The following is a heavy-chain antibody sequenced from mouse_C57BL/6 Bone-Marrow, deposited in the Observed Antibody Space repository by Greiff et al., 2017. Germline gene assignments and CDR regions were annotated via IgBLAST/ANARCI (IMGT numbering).Heavy chain of an antibody. CDR1: GYTFTDYY. V-gene: IGHV1-26*01. CDR3: ARDPPYYYGSSYYAMDY. J-gene: IGHJ4*01. D-gene: IGHD1-1*01. CDR2: INPNNGGT. Sequence: VQLQQSGPELVKPGASVKISCKASGYTFTDYYMNWVKQSHGQSLEWIGDINPNNGGTSYNQKFKGKATLTVDKSSSTAYMELRSLTSEDSAVYYCARDPPYYYGSSYYAMDYWGQGTSVTVSS.